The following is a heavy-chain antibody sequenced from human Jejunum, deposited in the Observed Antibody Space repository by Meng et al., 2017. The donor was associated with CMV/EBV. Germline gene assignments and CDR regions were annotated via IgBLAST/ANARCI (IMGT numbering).Heavy chain of an antibody. J-gene: IGHJ4*02. D-gene: IGHD5-12*01. CDR3: ARPGTSGYYFFDY. Sequence: SGGSSSGSDPYWGWIRQPPGKGLEWIGTISYSGTTYYNPSLKGRVTISVETSKNQFSLKLSSVTAADTAVYYCARPGTSGYYFFDYWGQGILVTVSS. CDR2: ISYSGTT. V-gene: IGHV4-39*07. CDR1: GGSSSGSDPY.